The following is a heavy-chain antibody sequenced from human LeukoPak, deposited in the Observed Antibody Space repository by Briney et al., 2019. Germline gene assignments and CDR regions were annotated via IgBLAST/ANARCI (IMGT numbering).Heavy chain of an antibody. D-gene: IGHD1-26*01. Sequence: VKVSCNASGGTFSSYAISWVRQAPGQGLEWMGRIIPILGIANYAQKFQGRVTITADKSTSTAYMELSSLRSEDTAVYYCARDVGALYYGMDVWGQGTTVTVSS. CDR1: GGTFSSYA. V-gene: IGHV1-69*10. CDR2: IIPILGIA. J-gene: IGHJ6*02. CDR3: ARDVGALYYGMDV.